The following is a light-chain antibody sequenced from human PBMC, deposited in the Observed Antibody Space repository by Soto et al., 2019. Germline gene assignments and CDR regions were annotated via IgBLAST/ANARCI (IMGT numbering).Light chain of an antibody. J-gene: IGKJ5*01. CDR2: AAS. CDR1: QGISNY. Sequence: DIQMTQSPSSLSASVGDRVTITCRASQGISNYLAWYQQKRGKGPKLLIYAASTLQSGVPSRFSGSGSGTKFTLSLSSLQSEAFAVYPCQHRSEWPVSFGQGTRPEIK. CDR3: QHRSEWPVS. V-gene: IGKV1-27*01.